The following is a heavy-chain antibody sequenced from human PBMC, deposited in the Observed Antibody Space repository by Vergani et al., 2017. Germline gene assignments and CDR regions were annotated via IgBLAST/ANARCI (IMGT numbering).Heavy chain of an antibody. CDR2: ISYDGSNK. CDR1: GFTFSSYA. Sequence: VQLVESGGGVVQPGRSLRLSCAASGFTFSSYAMHWVRQAPGKGLEWVAGISYDGSNKYYADSVKGRFTISSDNSKNTLYLQMNSLIAEDTAVYYCARDKAPVGSSLERYFDIWGQGTMVTVSS. CDR3: ARDKAPVGSSLERYFDI. V-gene: IGHV3-30-3*01. J-gene: IGHJ3*02. D-gene: IGHD1-26*01.